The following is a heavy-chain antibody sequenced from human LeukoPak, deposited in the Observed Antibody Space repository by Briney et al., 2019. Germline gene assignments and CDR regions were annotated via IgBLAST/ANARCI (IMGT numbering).Heavy chain of an antibody. V-gene: IGHV1-8*03. J-gene: IGHJ6*04. CDR1: GYTFTSCD. CDR2: MNPNSGNT. Sequence: ASVKVSCKASGYTFTSCDINWVRQATGQGLEWMGWMNPNSGNTGYAQKFQGRVTITRNTSISTAYMELSSLRSEDTAVYYCARGEMTILLDVWGKGTTVTVSS. D-gene: IGHD5-24*01. CDR3: ARGEMTILLDV.